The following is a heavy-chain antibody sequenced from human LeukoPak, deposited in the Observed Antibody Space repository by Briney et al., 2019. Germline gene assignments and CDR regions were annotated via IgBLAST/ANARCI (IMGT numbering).Heavy chain of an antibody. CDR2: ISAYNGNT. Sequence: GASVKVSCKACGYTFISYGINWVRQAPGQGFEWMGWISAYNGNTNYAQKFKGRGTMTTDTSTSTAYMELWSLRSDDTAVYYCARDLYASGSYSGDYWGQGTLVTVSS. V-gene: IGHV1-18*01. D-gene: IGHD6-19*01. CDR1: GYTFISYG. J-gene: IGHJ4*02. CDR3: ARDLYASGSYSGDY.